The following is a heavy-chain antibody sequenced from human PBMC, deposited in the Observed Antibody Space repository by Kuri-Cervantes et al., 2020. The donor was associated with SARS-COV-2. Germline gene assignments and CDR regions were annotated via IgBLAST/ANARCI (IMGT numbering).Heavy chain of an antibody. J-gene: IGHJ6*03. CDR2: ISYDGSNK. Sequence: GGSLRLSCAASGFTFSSYAMHWVRQAPGKGLEWVAVISYDGSNKYYADSVKGRFTISGDNAKNSLYLQMNCLRAEDTAVYYCARAGTAMVHYYYYYMDVWGKGTTVTVSS. CDR3: ARAGTAMVHYYYYYMDV. CDR1: GFTFSSYA. V-gene: IGHV3-30-3*01. D-gene: IGHD5-18*01.